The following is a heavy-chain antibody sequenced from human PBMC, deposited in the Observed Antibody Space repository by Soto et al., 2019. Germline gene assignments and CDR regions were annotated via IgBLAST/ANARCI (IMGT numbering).Heavy chain of an antibody. CDR1: GGSINGNNYS. CDR2: TYSSGGA. J-gene: IGHJ4*02. D-gene: IGHD6-13*01. Sequence: ASETLSLTCSISGGSINGNNYSWGWIRQPPGRGLEWIGNTYSSGGAYYDPSFKSRASISVDTSKSQVFLKLTSVTAADTAIYYCAREGGDSSSWYFDYWGQGTLVTAPQ. V-gene: IGHV4-39*07. CDR3: AREGGDSSSWYFDY.